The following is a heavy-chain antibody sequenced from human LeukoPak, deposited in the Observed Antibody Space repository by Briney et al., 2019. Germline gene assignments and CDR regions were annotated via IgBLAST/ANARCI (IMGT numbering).Heavy chain of an antibody. Sequence: PSETLSLTCTVSGGSISRYYWRWIRQPPGKGLEWTGHIYYSGSTNYNPSLKSRVTISVDTSKNQFSLKLSPVTAADTAVYYCARSSDQHDCGDYNDAFDIWGQGTMVTVSS. J-gene: IGHJ3*02. CDR3: ARSSDQHDCGDYNDAFDI. CDR1: GGSISRYY. CDR2: IYYSGST. V-gene: IGHV4-59*01. D-gene: IGHD4-17*01.